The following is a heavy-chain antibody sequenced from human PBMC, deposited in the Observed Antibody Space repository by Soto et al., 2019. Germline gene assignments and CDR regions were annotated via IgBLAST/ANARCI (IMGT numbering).Heavy chain of an antibody. CDR2: IHWNDDN. V-gene: IGHV2-5*01. CDR1: GFSLSTSGVG. J-gene: IGHJ4*02. CDR3: IHRRVNGGMDH. Sequence: QITLKESGPTLVKPTQTLTLTCTFSGFSLSTSGVGVGCVRQPPGKALEWLAVIHWNDDNHYTSSLKTRLTVTKDITNNKVVFTMTNMDPVDTGTYYCIHRRVNGGMDHLGPGILVPVSS.